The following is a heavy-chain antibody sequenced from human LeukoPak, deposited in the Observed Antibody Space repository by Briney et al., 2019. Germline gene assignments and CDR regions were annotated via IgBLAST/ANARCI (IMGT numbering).Heavy chain of an antibody. CDR1: GFTFSSYS. J-gene: IGHJ4*02. CDR2: ISRGRPTI. CDR3: VRDPEALDY. Sequence: PEGSLRLSCVASGFTFSSYSMNWVRQAPGKGLEWVSYISRGRPTIHYADSVKGRFTISRDNAKNSLYLQMNSLRDEDTAVYYCVRDPEALDYWGQGTLVTVSS. V-gene: IGHV3-48*02.